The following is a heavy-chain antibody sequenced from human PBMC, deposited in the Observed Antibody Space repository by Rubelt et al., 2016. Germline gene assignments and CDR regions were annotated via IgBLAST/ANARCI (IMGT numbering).Heavy chain of an antibody. CDR2: IDHSGNT. J-gene: IGHJ4*02. V-gene: IGHV4-34*01. D-gene: IGHD1-26*01. CDR1: GGSFSGYY. CDR3: ARHDTGSFLFDF. Sequence: QVQLQQWGAGLLKPSETLSLTCAVYGGSFSGYYWSWIRQPPGKGLEWLGEIDHSGNTDNIPSLKSRVSISVDTSKKQISLKMSSVTAADTAVYYCARHDTGSFLFDFWGQGTPVTVSS.